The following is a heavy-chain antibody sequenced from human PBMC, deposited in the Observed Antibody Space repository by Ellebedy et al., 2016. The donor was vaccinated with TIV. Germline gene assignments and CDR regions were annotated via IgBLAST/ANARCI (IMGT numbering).Heavy chain of an antibody. V-gene: IGHV4-30-2*01. J-gene: IGHJ5*02. D-gene: IGHD3-10*01. CDR1: GGSISSGGYS. CDR3: ARASGRIYYYGSGSYYTSPTRRLWFDP. Sequence: SETLSLTXAVSGGSISSGGYSWSWIRQPPGKGLEWIGYIYHSGSTYYNPSLKSRVTISVDRSKNQFSLKLSSVTAADTAVYYCARASGRIYYYGSGSYYTSPTRRLWFDPWGQGTLVTVSS. CDR2: IYHSGST.